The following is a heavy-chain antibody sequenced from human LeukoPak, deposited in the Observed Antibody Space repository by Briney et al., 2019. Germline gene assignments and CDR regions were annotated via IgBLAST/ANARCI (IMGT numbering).Heavy chain of an antibody. CDR1: GFTFSSYS. CDR2: ISGSSGST. CDR3: AKDGGQGADY. D-gene: IGHD3-16*01. J-gene: IGHJ4*02. Sequence: GGSLRLSCAASGFTFSSYSMNWVRQAPGKGLEWVSGISGSSGSTYYADSVKGRFTISRDNSKNTLYLQMNSLRAEDTAVYYCAKDGGQGADYWGQGTLVTVSS. V-gene: IGHV3-23*01.